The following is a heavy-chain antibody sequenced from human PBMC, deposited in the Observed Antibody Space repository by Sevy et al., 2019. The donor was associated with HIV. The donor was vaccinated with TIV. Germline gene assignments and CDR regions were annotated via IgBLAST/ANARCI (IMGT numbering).Heavy chain of an antibody. CDR3: ARDSTTRLRVHDY. CDR1: GGSIGSYF. CDR2: IYFTGNA. D-gene: IGHD1-1*01. Sequence: SETLSLTCCVSGGSIGSYFWTWVRQSPGKGLEWIGNIYFTGNADYSPSLKSRVTLTLDISKSQFSLTLKSVTAADTGIYFCARDSTTRLRVHDYWGQGTLVTVSS. V-gene: IGHV4-59*01. J-gene: IGHJ4*02.